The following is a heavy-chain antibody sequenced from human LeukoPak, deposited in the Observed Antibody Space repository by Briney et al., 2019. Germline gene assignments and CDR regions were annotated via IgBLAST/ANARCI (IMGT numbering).Heavy chain of an antibody. CDR2: ISGLSTYI. Sequence: GGSLRLSCAASGFTFNTYSMNWVRQTPGKGLEWVSSISGLSTYIYYPDSMRGRFTISRDNAKNSLFLQLSSLRAEDTAVYFCARSSGTGGPYYFDFWGQGSLVTVSS. CDR1: GFTFNTYS. CDR3: ARSSGTGGPYYFDF. D-gene: IGHD3/OR15-3a*01. V-gene: IGHV3-21*04. J-gene: IGHJ4*02.